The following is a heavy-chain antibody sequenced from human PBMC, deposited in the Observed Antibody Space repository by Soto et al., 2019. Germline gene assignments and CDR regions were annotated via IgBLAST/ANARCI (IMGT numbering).Heavy chain of an antibody. CDR1: GGSFSGYY. Sequence: VQLEQWGAGLLKPSGTLSLTCAVYGGSFSGYYWTWIRQSPGKGLEWIGEMNHGGRTNYNPSLKSRVTISADPSKNQFYLKLSSVTAADTAVYYCARGGTYADFWGGDYWGQGNLVTVSS. D-gene: IGHD3-3*01. CDR2: MNHGGRT. J-gene: IGHJ4*02. CDR3: ARGGTYADFWGGDY. V-gene: IGHV4-34*01.